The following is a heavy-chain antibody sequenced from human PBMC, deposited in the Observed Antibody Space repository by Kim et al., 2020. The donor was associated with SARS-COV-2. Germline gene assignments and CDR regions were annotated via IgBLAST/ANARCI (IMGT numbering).Heavy chain of an antibody. J-gene: IGHJ3*02. CDR3: VRGRNYYESSGFCPDM. CDR2: ISSGGTYI. V-gene: IGHV3-11*06. Sequence: GGSLRLSCAASGFTFSDYYMTWIRPAPGKGLEWISFISSGGTYINYADSVKGRFTISRDNAKNTVYLQMNSLRDGDTAVYFCVRGRNYYESSGFCPDMWGQGTKITVSS. CDR1: GFTFSDYY. D-gene: IGHD3-22*01.